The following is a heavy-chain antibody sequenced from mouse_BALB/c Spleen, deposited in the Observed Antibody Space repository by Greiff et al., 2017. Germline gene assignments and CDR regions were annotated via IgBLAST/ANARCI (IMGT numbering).Heavy chain of an antibody. Sequence: VQVVESGPGLVAPSQSLSITCTVSGFSLTSYGVHWVRQPPGKGLEWLGVIWAGGSTNYNSALMSRLSISKDNSKSQVFLKMNSLQTDDTAMYYCARGRDYDVGAMDYWGQGTSVTVSS. D-gene: IGHD2-4*01. V-gene: IGHV2-9*02. CDR1: GFSLTSYG. J-gene: IGHJ4*01. CDR3: ARGRDYDVGAMDY. CDR2: IWAGGST.